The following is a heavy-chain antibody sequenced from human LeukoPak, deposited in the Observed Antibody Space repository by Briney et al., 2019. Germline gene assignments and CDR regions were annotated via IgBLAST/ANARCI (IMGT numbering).Heavy chain of an antibody. J-gene: IGHJ5*02. D-gene: IGHD3-10*01. V-gene: IGHV3-13*01. CDR1: GFTFSSYD. Sequence: AGSLRLSCAASGFTFSSYDMHWVRQATGKGLEWVSAIGTAGDTYYPGSVKGRFTISRENAKNSLYLQMNSLRAEDTAVYYCARGSQVSRRWYYYGSGGFDPWGQGTLVTVSS. CDR3: ARGSQVSRRWYYYGSGGFDP. CDR2: IGTAGDT.